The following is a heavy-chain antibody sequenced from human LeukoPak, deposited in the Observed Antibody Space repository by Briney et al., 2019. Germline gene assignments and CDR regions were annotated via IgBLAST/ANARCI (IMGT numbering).Heavy chain of an antibody. V-gene: IGHV3-11*01. D-gene: IGHD3-16*01. CDR2: ISNSGSTI. CDR1: GFTFSDYY. CDR3: ARQFAKHRDDSFDI. Sequence: GGSLRLSCAASGFTFSDYYMSWIRQAPGKGLEWVSYISNSGSTIYYADSVKGRFTISRDNAKNSLYLQMISLRAEDTAVYYCARQFAKHRDDSFDIWGQGTVVTVSS. J-gene: IGHJ3*02.